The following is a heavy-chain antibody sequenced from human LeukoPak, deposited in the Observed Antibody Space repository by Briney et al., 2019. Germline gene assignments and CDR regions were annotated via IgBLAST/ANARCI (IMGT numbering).Heavy chain of an antibody. Sequence: GGSLRLSCAASGFTFSSYSMNWVRQAPGKGLEWVSSISSSSSYIYYADSVKGRFTISRDNAKNSLYLQMNSLRAEDTAGYYCARPGGNIFDYWGQGTLVTVSS. CDR1: GFTFSSYS. CDR2: ISSSSSYI. J-gene: IGHJ4*02. D-gene: IGHD1/OR15-1a*01. CDR3: ARPGGNIFDY. V-gene: IGHV3-21*01.